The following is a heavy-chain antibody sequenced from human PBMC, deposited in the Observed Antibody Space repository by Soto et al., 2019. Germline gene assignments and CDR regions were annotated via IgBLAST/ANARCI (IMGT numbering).Heavy chain of an antibody. CDR3: ARMNADSGSHYYAMDV. Sequence: ESGPTLVNPTETLTLTCTISGFSLSNGRMGVSWIRQPPGRALEWLAHFFSDVERSYSTSMQSRLTMSQDTSGTQVVLTMTNMDLQDTGTYFCARMNADSGSHYYAMDVWGPGTPVTVSS. CDR2: FFSDVER. J-gene: IGHJ6*02. D-gene: IGHD4-17*01. CDR1: GFSLSNGRMG. V-gene: IGHV2-26*03.